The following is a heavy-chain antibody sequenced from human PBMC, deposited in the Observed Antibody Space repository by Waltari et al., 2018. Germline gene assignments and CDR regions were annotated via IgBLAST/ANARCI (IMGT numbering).Heavy chain of an antibody. Sequence: QVQLVQSGAEVKKPGSSVQVSCKASGGTFSSYAISWVRQAPGQGIEWMGGIIPIFGTANYAQKFQGRVTITADESTSTAYMELSSLRSEDTAVYYCARDDQGYGSGSQETYGMDVWGQGTTVTVSS. V-gene: IGHV1-69*01. CDR1: GGTFSSYA. CDR3: ARDDQGYGSGSQETYGMDV. D-gene: IGHD3-10*01. CDR2: IIPIFGTA. J-gene: IGHJ6*02.